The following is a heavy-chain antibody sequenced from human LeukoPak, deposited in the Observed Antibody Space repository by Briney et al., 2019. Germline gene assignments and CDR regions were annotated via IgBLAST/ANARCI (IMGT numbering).Heavy chain of an antibody. Sequence: SETLSLTCTVSGGSISSGSYYWGWIRQHPGKGLEWIGYIHNTGKTDYNPSLKSRIIISLDTSKNRFSLRLSSVTAADTALYYCARKNDYGDSYCMDVWGKGATVTVSS. D-gene: IGHD4-17*01. V-gene: IGHV4-31*03. CDR2: IHNTGKT. CDR3: ARKNDYGDSYCMDV. CDR1: GGSISSGSYY. J-gene: IGHJ6*03.